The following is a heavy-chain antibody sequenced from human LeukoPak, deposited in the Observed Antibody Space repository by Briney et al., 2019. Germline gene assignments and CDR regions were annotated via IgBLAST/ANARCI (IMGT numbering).Heavy chain of an antibody. D-gene: IGHD6-19*01. CDR2: ISSNGGST. J-gene: IGHJ6*02. Sequence: GGSLRLSCSASGFTFSSYAMHWVRQAPGKGLEFVSAISSNGGSTYYADSVKGRFTISRDNSKNTLYLQMSSLRAEDTAVYYCVKDLGGWYGDYYYGMDVWGQGTTVTVSS. V-gene: IGHV3-64D*06. CDR3: VKDLGGWYGDYYYGMDV. CDR1: GFTFSSYA.